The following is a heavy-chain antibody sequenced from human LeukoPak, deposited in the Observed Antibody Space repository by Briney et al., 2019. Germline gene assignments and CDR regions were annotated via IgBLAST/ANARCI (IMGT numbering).Heavy chain of an antibody. V-gene: IGHV3-21*04. CDR2: ITSSSSYI. CDR3: ARDQVSYGSGSFD. Sequence: GGSLRLSCAASGFTFSSSAMSWVRQAPGKGLEWVSSITSSSSYIYYADSVKGRFTISRDNAKNSLYLQMNSLRAEDTAVYYCARDQVSYGSGSFDWGQGTLVTVSS. D-gene: IGHD3-10*01. J-gene: IGHJ4*02. CDR1: GFTFSSSA.